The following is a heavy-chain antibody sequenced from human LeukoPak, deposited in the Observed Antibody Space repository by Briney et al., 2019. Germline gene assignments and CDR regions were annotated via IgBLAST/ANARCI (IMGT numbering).Heavy chain of an antibody. D-gene: IGHD3-10*01. CDR1: GFTLSSYA. Sequence: GGSLRLSCAASGFTLSSYAMSWVRQAPGKGLEWVSAISGSGGSTYYADSVKGRFTISRDNSKNTLYLQMNSLRAEDTAVYYCAKAYYYGSGSYYNKFLSPGAIDYWGQGTLVTVSS. CDR3: AKAYYYGSGSYYNKFLSPGAIDY. CDR2: ISGSGGST. J-gene: IGHJ4*02. V-gene: IGHV3-23*01.